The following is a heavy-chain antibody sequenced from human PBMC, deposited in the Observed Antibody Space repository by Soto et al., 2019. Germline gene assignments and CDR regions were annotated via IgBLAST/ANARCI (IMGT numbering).Heavy chain of an antibody. CDR1: CDSMTSSSYY. J-gene: IGHJ5*02. Sequence: PWETLSLTCTVSCDSMTSSSYYWGWIRQPPGKGLEWVGSIYYSERTSYNSGSTYYSPSLKSRVTISGDTSKSQFSLKLSSVTAADTAVYYCARHTRNQFDPWGQGTLVTVSS. CDR2: IYYSERTSYNSGST. V-gene: IGHV4-39*01. CDR3: ARHTRNQFDP.